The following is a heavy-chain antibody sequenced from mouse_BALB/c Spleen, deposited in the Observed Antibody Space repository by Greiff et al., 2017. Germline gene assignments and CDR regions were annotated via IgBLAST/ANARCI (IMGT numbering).Heavy chain of an antibody. Sequence: QVQLKQSGPELVKPGASVKMSCKASGYTFTDYWMHWVKQRPGQGLEWIGAIDTSDSYTSYNQKFKGKATLTVDESSSTAYMQLSSLTSEDSAVYYCARHRAMDYWGQGTSVTVSS. CDR3: ARHRAMDY. V-gene: IGHV1-69*02. CDR1: GYTFTDYW. CDR2: IDTSDSYT. J-gene: IGHJ4*01.